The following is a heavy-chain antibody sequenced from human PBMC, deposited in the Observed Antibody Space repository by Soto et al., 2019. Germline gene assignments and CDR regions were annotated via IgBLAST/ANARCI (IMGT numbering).Heavy chain of an antibody. Sequence: EVQLVESGGGSVQPGGSLKLSCAASGFTFSGSAMHWVRQASGKGLEWVGRIRSKANSYATAYAASVKGRFTISRDDSKNTTYLQMNSLKTEDTAVYYCTRIPDSSGWLSFDYWGQGTLVTVSS. CDR3: TRIPDSSGWLSFDY. V-gene: IGHV3-73*01. J-gene: IGHJ4*02. D-gene: IGHD3-22*01. CDR1: GFTFSGSA. CDR2: IRSKANSYAT.